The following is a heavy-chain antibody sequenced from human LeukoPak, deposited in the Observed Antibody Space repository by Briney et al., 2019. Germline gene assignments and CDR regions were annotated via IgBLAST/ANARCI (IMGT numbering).Heavy chain of an antibody. CDR1: GFTFSDYY. Sequence: GESLRLSCAASGFTFSDYYMSWIRQAPGKGLEWVSYISSSGSTIYYADSVKGRFTISRDNAKNSLYLQMNSLRAEDTAVYYCARDNMVRGVFHYYYYYYMDVWGKGTTVTISS. CDR2: ISSSGSTI. V-gene: IGHV3-11*01. D-gene: IGHD3-10*01. J-gene: IGHJ6*03. CDR3: ARDNMVRGVFHYYYYYYMDV.